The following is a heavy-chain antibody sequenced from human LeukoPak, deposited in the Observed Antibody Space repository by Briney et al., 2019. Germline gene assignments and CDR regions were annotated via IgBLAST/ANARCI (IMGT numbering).Heavy chain of an antibody. Sequence: GASVKASCKASGYTFTSYGISWVRQAPGQGLEWMGWISAYNGNTNYAQKLQGRVTMTTDTSTSTAYMELRSLRSDDTAVYYCARGYDFWSGYYLSTWPIDYWGQGTLVTVSS. D-gene: IGHD3-3*01. CDR3: ARGYDFWSGYYLSTWPIDY. V-gene: IGHV1-18*01. CDR2: ISAYNGNT. J-gene: IGHJ4*02. CDR1: GYTFTSYG.